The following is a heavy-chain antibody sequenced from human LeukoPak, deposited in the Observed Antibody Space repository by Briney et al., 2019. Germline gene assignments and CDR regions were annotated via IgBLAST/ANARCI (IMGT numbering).Heavy chain of an antibody. CDR3: ARDRLDYDFWSGYLGRWFDP. Sequence: GASVKVSCKASGYTFTSYGISWVRQAPGQGLEWMGWISAYNGNTNYAQKLQGRVTMTTDTSTSTAYMELRSLRSDDTAVYYCARDRLDYDFWSGYLGRWFDPWGQGTLVTVSP. CDR2: ISAYNGNT. J-gene: IGHJ5*02. D-gene: IGHD3-3*01. CDR1: GYTFTSYG. V-gene: IGHV1-18*01.